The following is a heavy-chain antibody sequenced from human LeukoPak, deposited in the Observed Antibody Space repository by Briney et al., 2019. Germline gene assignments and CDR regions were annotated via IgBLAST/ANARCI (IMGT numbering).Heavy chain of an antibody. Sequence: GGSLRLSCAASGFNFSYYWMSWVRQAPGKGLEWVANIKQDGSEKYYVDSVRGRFTISRDNSKNSLYLQMNSLRAEDTAVYYCATIYNYPSERYYIHLDNRGQGTLVTVSA. J-gene: IGHJ4*02. CDR3: ATIYNYPSERYYIHLDN. D-gene: IGHD3-10*01. CDR2: IKQDGSEK. V-gene: IGHV3-7*05. CDR1: GFNFSYYW.